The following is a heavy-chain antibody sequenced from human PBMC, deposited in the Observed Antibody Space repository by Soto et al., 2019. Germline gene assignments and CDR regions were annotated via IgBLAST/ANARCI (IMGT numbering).Heavy chain of an antibody. Sequence: HLQESGPGLVKPSQTLSLTCVVSGGPVSGDDLYYSWIRHLPGKGLEWIGYVYHTGTTHYNPYLKSRVSMSVDTSQVQFSLIRASVTAADTVVYDCARALVADYSTRDFHHCFAMDVWGQGTSVTVSS. CDR1: GGPVSGDDLY. J-gene: IGHJ6*02. CDR2: VYHTGTT. D-gene: IGHD6-13*01. CDR3: ARALVADYSTRDFHHCFAMDV. V-gene: IGHV4-31*02.